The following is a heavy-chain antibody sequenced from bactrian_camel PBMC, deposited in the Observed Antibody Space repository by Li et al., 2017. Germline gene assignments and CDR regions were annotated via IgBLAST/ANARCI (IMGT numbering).Heavy chain of an antibody. CDR2: ISSPGHT. Sequence: HVQLVESGGGLVQPGGSLKLSCAQHGGFFGGVCMAWFRQSPGKEREEVATISSPGHTTNADPVKSRFTISQYNPNNTLYLEMNSLKPEDTAMYYCAADLFSAYCAPQMVFGYRGRGTQVTVS. D-gene: IGHD3*01. J-gene: IGHJ6*01. V-gene: IGHV3S53*01. CDR3: AADLFSAYCAPQMVFGY. CDR1: GGFFGGVC.